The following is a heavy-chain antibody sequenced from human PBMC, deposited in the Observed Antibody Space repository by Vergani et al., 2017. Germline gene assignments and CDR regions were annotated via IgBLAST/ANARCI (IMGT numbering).Heavy chain of an antibody. CDR1: GYTFTGYY. CDR3: ARDRGYSGYAGADFDY. J-gene: IGHJ4*02. V-gene: IGHV1-2*04. CDR2: INPNSGGT. D-gene: IGHD5-12*01. Sequence: QVQLVQSGAEVKKPGASVKVSCKASGYTFTGYYMHWVRQAPGQGPEWMGWINPNSGGTNYAQKFQGWVTMTRDTSISTAYMELSRLRSDDTAVYYCARDRGYSGYAGADFDYWGQGTLVTVSS.